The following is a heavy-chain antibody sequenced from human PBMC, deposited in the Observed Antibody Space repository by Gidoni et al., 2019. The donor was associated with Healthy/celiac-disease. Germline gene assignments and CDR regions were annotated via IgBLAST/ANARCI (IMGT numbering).Heavy chain of an antibody. D-gene: IGHD6-13*01. Sequence: EVQLVESGGGLVQPGGSLRLSCAASGFPFRSYWMSWVRQAPGKGLEWVANIKQDGSEKYDVDSVKGRFTISRDNAKNSLYLQMNSLRAEDTAVYYCARGGIDSSSWYGTRPSDFDYWGQGTLVTVSS. CDR2: IKQDGSEK. J-gene: IGHJ4*02. V-gene: IGHV3-7*03. CDR3: ARGGIDSSSWYGTRPSDFDY. CDR1: GFPFRSYW.